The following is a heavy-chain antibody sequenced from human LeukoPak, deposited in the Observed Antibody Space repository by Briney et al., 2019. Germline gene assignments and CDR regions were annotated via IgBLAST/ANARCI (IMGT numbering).Heavy chain of an antibody. D-gene: IGHD2-2*01. CDR3: ARDPDCSSTSCYARNNWFDP. J-gene: IGHJ5*02. Sequence: GASVKVSCKASGGTFSSYAISWVRQAPGQGLEWMGRIIPILGIANYAQKFQGRVTITADKSTNTAYMELSSLRSEDTAVYYCARDPDCSSTSCYARNNWFDPWGQGTLVTVSS. CDR1: GGTFSSYA. V-gene: IGHV1-69*04. CDR2: IIPILGIA.